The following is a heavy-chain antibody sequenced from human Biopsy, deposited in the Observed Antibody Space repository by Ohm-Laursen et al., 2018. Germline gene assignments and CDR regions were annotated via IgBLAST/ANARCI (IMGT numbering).Heavy chain of an antibody. CDR2: INGSGGST. Sequence: SLRLSCTASGFTFSSHAMSWVRQAPGKGLECVSVINGSGGSTYYADPVKGRFTISRDNSKNTLYLQMNSLRAEDTAMYYCARDLYDFCGGCPFDPWGQGISVTVSS. J-gene: IGHJ5*02. V-gene: IGHV3-23*01. D-gene: IGHD3-3*01. CDR1: GFTFSSHA. CDR3: ARDLYDFCGGCPFDP.